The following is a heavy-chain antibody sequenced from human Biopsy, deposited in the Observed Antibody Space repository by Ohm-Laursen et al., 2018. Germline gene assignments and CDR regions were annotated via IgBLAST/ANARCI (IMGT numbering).Heavy chain of an antibody. V-gene: IGHV1-2*02. CDR1: GYTFSVYY. CDR3: AKEEPPQGYDFWSGHYYYFDY. Sequence: SSVKVSCKASGYTFSVYYIHWLRQAPGQRLEWLGWIHPNSGATNYAQKFQARVTLTRDTSISTAYLELRTLISDDTAVYYCAKEEPPQGYDFWSGHYYYFDYWGQGTLVTVSS. J-gene: IGHJ4*02. CDR2: IHPNSGAT. D-gene: IGHD3-3*01.